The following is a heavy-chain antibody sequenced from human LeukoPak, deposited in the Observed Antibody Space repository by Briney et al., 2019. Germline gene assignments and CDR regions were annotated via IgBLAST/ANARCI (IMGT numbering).Heavy chain of an antibody. CDR3: ARDYMVRGVMPLFDP. D-gene: IGHD3-10*01. Sequence: GGSLRLSCAASGFTFSSYSMSWVRQAPGKGLEWVANIKQDGSEKYYVDSVKGRFTISRDNAKNSLYLQINSLRAEDTAVYYCARDYMVRGVMPLFDPWGQGTLVTVSS. CDR1: GFTFSSYS. V-gene: IGHV3-7*01. J-gene: IGHJ5*02. CDR2: IKQDGSEK.